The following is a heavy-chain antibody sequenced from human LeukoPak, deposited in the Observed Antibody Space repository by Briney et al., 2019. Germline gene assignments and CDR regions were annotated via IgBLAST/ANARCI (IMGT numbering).Heavy chain of an antibody. Sequence: ASVKVSCKASGYTFTGYYMHWVRQAPGQGLEWMGWINPNSGGTNYAQKFQGRVTMTRDTSISTAYMELSRLRSDDTAVYYCARAGFWFGEPDGYWGQGTLVTVSS. CDR3: ARAGFWFGEPDGY. J-gene: IGHJ4*02. CDR2: INPNSGGT. D-gene: IGHD3-10*01. V-gene: IGHV1-2*02. CDR1: GYTFTGYY.